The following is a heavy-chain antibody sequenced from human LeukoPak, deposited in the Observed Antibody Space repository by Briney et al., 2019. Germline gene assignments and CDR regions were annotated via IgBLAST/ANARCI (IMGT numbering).Heavy chain of an antibody. D-gene: IGHD3-22*01. V-gene: IGHV3-23*01. CDR1: GFTFSSYA. CDR2: VSGSGGST. Sequence: GGSLRLSCAASGFTFSSYAMSWVRQAPGKGLEWVSGVSGSGGSTHYGGSVKGRFTISRDNSKSSVYLQMNSLRAEDTAVYYCAKETASGYGAFDGWGQGAMVTVSS. J-gene: IGHJ3*01. CDR3: AKETASGYGAFDG.